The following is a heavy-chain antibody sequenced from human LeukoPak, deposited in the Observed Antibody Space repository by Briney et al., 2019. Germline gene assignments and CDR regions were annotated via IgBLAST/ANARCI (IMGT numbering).Heavy chain of an antibody. CDR1: GFTFSSYA. D-gene: IGHD2-21*02. J-gene: IGHJ4*02. Sequence: PGGSLRLSCAASGFTFSSYAMSWVRQAPGKGLEWVSVVGPSGGSSNYADSVKGRFTISRDNSKNTLYLQMNSLRPEDTAVYFCAKVHHRALAYCGGDCYSDYWGQGTLVTVSS. CDR3: AKVHHRALAYCGGDCYSDY. V-gene: IGHV3-23*01. CDR2: VGPSGGSS.